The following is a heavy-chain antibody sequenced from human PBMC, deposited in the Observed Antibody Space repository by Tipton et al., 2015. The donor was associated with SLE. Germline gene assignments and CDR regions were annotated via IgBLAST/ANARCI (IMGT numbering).Heavy chain of an antibody. Sequence: TLSLTCAVYGGSFSGYYWSWIRQPPGKGLEWIGEINHSGSTNYNPSLKSRVTISVDTSKNQFSLKLSSVTAADTAVYYCARVWLDWLSFDYWGQGTLVTVSS. CDR2: INHSGST. CDR1: GGSFSGYY. V-gene: IGHV4-34*01. CDR3: ARVWLDWLSFDY. D-gene: IGHD3-9*01. J-gene: IGHJ4*02.